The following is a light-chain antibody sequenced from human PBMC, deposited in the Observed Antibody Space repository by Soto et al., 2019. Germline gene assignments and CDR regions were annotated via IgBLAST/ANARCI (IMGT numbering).Light chain of an antibody. Sequence: DMQVTQSPSTLSASVGDRVTITCRASQSISGWLVWYQQKPGKAPNLLIYKASTLESGVPSRFSGSGSGTELTLTISSLQPDDFAAYYCQQYNNYGSWTFGQGTKVEIK. J-gene: IGKJ1*01. CDR1: QSISGW. V-gene: IGKV1-5*03. CDR2: KAS. CDR3: QQYNNYGSWT.